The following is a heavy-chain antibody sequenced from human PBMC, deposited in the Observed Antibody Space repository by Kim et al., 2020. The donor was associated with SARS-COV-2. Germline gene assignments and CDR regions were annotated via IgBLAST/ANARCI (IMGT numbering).Heavy chain of an antibody. CDR2: SYFSGST. CDR3: VRHGPDSSGYLYLPFDY. V-gene: IGHV4-39*01. D-gene: IGHD3-22*01. Sequence: SETLSLTCTVSGDSISSSSRYWGWIRQPPGKGLEWIGSSYFSGSTYYIPSLQSRVTISVDTSKNQLSLKLTSVTAADTAVYYCVRHGPDSSGYLYLPFDYWGQGTLVTVSS. CDR1: GDSISSSSRY. J-gene: IGHJ4*02.